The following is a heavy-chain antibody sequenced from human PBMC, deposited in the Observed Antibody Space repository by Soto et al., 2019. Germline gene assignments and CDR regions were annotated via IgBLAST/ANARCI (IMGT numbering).Heavy chain of an antibody. V-gene: IGHV1-45*02. J-gene: IGHJ4*02. CDR3: ASGGAGSGPFTWELPDH. D-gene: IGHD1-26*01. Sequence: QMQLVPSGAEVKKTVSSVTVSCKALGNTFTYRYLHWVRQAPGQALEWMGWITPFNGDVHYAQKFQERLTITTERSINTAYMRMSSLRSEDTAMYYCASGGAGSGPFTWELPDHWGQGTLVTVSS. CDR2: ITPFNGDV. CDR1: GNTFTYRY.